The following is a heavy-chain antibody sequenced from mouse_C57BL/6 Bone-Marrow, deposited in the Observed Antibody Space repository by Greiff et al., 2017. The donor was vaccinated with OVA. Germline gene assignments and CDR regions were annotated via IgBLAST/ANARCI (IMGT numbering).Heavy chain of an antibody. CDR3: ARPLITTVDY. V-gene: IGHV1-81*01. CDR1: GSPFTSYG. Sequence: QVQLQQSGADLLRPGASLKLSCTASGSPFTSYGIAWVKQSPGKGLEWIGEINPRSGNTYYNEKFKGKATLTADKSSSTAYMELRSLTSEDSAVYFCARPLITTVDYWGQGTSVTVSS. D-gene: IGHD1-1*01. CDR2: INPRSGNT. J-gene: IGHJ4*01.